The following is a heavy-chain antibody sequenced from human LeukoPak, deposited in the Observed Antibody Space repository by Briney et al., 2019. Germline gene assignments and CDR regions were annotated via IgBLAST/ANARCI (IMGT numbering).Heavy chain of an antibody. CDR3: ARSFGVVINYYYYYGMDV. D-gene: IGHD3-3*01. V-gene: IGHV7-4-1*02. CDR1: GYTFTSYA. CDR2: INTNTGNP. Sequence: VASVKVSCEASGYTFTSYAMNWVRQAPGQGLEWMGWINTNTGNPTYAQGFTGRFVFSLDTSVNTAYLQISSLKAEDTAVYYCARSFGVVINYYYYYGMDVWGQGTTVTVSS. J-gene: IGHJ6*02.